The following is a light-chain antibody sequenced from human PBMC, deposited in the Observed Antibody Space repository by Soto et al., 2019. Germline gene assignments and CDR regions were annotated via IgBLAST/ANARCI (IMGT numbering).Light chain of an antibody. Sequence: EIVITQSPATLSVSPGETATLSCRASQYVGTRLAWYQHKPGQAPRLLIYSTSNRATGIPARFSGSWSGTDFTLTINSLAPEDFAIYYCHQRQSWPRTFGQGTKVDIK. CDR3: HQRQSWPRT. J-gene: IGKJ1*01. CDR2: STS. CDR1: QYVGTR. V-gene: IGKV3-11*01.